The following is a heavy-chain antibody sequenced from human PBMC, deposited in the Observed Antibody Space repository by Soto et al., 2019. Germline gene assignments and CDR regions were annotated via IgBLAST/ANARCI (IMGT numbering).Heavy chain of an antibody. CDR3: ARERIWGVDGYRGHFDL. CDR1: GFTFSTYG. Sequence: QVQLVESGGGVVQPGRSLRLSCAASGFTFSTYGMHWVRQAPGKGLEWVAAIWYDGSNQYYVDTVKGRFTISRDNSKNPLYLKVNSLRAEDTAVYYCARERIWGVDGYRGHFDLWGRGTLVTVSS. D-gene: IGHD2-21*02. V-gene: IGHV3-33*01. CDR2: IWYDGSNQ. J-gene: IGHJ2*01.